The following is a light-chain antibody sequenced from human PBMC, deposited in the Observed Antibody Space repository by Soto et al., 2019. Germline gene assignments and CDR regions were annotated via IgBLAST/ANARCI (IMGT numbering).Light chain of an antibody. Sequence: VWTISPVTMTLSPGERATLSCRAIQSVSSNFLAWYQQKPGQAPRLLIYGASSRATGIPDRFSGSGSGTDFTLTISILEPEDFALYYCQQYSSAPPWTFGQGTKVDIK. J-gene: IGKJ1*01. CDR2: GAS. CDR1: QSVSSNF. CDR3: QQYSSAPPWT. V-gene: IGKV3-20*01.